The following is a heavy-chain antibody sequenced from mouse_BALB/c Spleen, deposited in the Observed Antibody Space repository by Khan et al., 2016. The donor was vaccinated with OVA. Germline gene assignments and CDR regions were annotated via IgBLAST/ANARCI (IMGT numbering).Heavy chain of an antibody. CDR2: ISSGATYT. J-gene: IGHJ1*01. Sequence: EVELVESGGGLVKPGGSLKLSCAASGFTFSSYTLSWVRQTPEKRLEWVATISSGATYTYYPDSVKGRFTISRDNAKHTLYLQMSSLKSEDTAMXYCTRDGNYAHWFFDVWGAGTTVTVSS. V-gene: IGHV5-6-4*01. CDR1: GFTFSSYT. D-gene: IGHD2-1*01. CDR3: TRDGNYAHWFFDV.